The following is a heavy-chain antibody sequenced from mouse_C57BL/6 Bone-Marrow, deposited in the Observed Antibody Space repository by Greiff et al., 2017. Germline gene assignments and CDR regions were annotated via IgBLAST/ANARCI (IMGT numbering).Heavy chain of an antibody. CDR3: RSPLLRYLDY. J-gene: IGHJ2*01. V-gene: IGHV1-83*01. D-gene: IGHD1-1*01. CDR1: YTFTDYYM. CDR2: YPASGNTY. Sequence: VQLQQSGPELVKPGASVKMSCKASGYTFTDYYMHWVKQKPGQGLEWIGEIYPASGNTYYNEKFKGKATLTADTSSSTAYMQLSSLTSEDSAVYFCARSPLLRYLDYWGQGTTLTVSA.